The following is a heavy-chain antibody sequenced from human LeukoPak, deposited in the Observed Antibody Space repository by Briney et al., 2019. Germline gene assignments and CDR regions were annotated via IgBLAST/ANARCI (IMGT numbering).Heavy chain of an antibody. D-gene: IGHD3-16*01. V-gene: IGHV7-4-1*02. CDR2: INTNTGNP. CDR3: ARLRGREYFDY. Sequence: ASVKVSCKASGYTFTGYYMHWVRQAPGRGLEWMGWINTNTGNPTYAQGFTGRFVFSLDTSVSTAYLQISSLKAEDTAVYYCARLRGREYFDYWGQGTLVTVSS. J-gene: IGHJ4*02. CDR1: GYTFTGYY.